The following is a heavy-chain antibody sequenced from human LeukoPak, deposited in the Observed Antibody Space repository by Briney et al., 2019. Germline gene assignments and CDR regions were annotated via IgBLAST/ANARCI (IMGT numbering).Heavy chain of an antibody. V-gene: IGHV3-11*01. J-gene: IGHJ2*01. CDR3: ARDGAIAAAGYRHFDL. D-gene: IGHD6-13*01. Sequence: GGSLRLSCTASGFIFTDYYMSWIRQAPGKGLEWISYISTSGSTIYYADSVKGRFTISRDNSKNSLSLQMNSLRAEDTATYYCARDGAIAAAGYRHFDLWGRGTLVTVSS. CDR2: ISTSGSTI. CDR1: GFIFTDYY.